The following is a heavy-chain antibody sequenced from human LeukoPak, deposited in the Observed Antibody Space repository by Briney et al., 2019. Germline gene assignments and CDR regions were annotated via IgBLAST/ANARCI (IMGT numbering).Heavy chain of an antibody. Sequence: SETLSLTCAVSGGSISSGGYSWSWIRQPPGKGLEWIGYIYYSGSTYYNPSLRSRVTISVDTSKNQFSLKLSSVTAADTAVYYCASLNYDSSGYYGYYMDVWGKGTTVTVSS. CDR3: ASLNYDSSGYYGYYMDV. CDR2: IYYSGST. V-gene: IGHV4-30-4*07. CDR1: GGSISSGGYS. J-gene: IGHJ6*03. D-gene: IGHD3-22*01.